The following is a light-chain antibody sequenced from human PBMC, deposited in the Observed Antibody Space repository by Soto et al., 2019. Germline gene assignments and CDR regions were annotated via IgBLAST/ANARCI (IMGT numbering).Light chain of an antibody. V-gene: IGLV2-8*01. CDR2: DVN. CDR3: SSHAGGQNVV. Sequence: QSALTPPPSASGSPGQSVTISCTGTSSDVGGYNYVSWYQQHPGKAPKVMIYDVNKRPSGVPDRFSGSKSGNTASLTVSGLQAEDEGDYYCSSHAGGQNVVFGGGTKLTVL. J-gene: IGLJ2*01. CDR1: SSDVGGYNY.